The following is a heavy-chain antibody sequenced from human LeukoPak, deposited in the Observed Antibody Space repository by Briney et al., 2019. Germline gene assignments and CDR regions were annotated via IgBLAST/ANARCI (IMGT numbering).Heavy chain of an antibody. CDR3: ARSFPGSPQADY. D-gene: IGHD1-1*01. CDR1: GGSISSGSYY. CDR2: IYTSGST. Sequence: SETLSLTCTVSGGSISSGSYYWSWIRQPAGKGLEWIGRIYTSGSTNYNPSLKSRVTISVDTSKNQFSLKLSSVTAADTAVYYCARSFPGSPQADYWGQGTLVTVSS. V-gene: IGHV4-61*02. J-gene: IGHJ4*02.